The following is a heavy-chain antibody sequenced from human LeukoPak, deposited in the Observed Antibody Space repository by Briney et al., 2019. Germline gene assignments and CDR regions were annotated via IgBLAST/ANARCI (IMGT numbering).Heavy chain of an antibody. Sequence: ASVKVSCKASGYTFTGYHMHWVRQAPGQGLEWMGWINPNSGGTNYAQKFQGRVTMTRDTSISTAYMELSRLRSDDTAVYYCARDPDYGDHEFDYWGQGTLVTVSS. D-gene: IGHD4-17*01. V-gene: IGHV1-2*02. CDR2: INPNSGGT. CDR3: ARDPDYGDHEFDY. CDR1: GYTFTGYH. J-gene: IGHJ4*02.